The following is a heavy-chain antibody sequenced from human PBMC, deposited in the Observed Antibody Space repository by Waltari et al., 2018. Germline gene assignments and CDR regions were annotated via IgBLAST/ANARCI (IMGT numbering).Heavy chain of an antibody. CDR1: EFTFSSNW. D-gene: IGHD5-12*01. CDR2: INGDGSTT. CDR3: ATSRDGYNLIGDY. Sequence: EVQLVESGGGLVQSGGSLRRSCAAAEFTFSSNWMHWFRQAPGKGLVLVSRINGDGSTTSYADSVKSRFAISRDNAKNTLYLQVDSLRAEDTAVYYCATSRDGYNLIGDYWGQGTLVTVSS. V-gene: IGHV3-74*01. J-gene: IGHJ4*02.